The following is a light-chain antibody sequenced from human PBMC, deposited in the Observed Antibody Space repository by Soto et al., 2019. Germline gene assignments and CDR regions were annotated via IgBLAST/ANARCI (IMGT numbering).Light chain of an antibody. J-gene: IGKJ1*01. CDR3: QQFAISTT. CDR2: DAS. CDR1: HNIERW. Sequence: IQMTQAPSTLSASVVYRVTITFRASHNIERWMAWYQQKPGKAPSLLIFDASTLHSGVPSRFSGSGSGTDFTLTISSLQPDDFATYYCQQFAISTTFGQGTKVDIK. V-gene: IGKV1-5*01.